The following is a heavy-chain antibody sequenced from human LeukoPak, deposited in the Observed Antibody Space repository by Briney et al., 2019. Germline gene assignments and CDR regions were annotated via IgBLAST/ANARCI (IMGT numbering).Heavy chain of an antibody. CDR1: GFTFRNYG. J-gene: IGHJ4*02. Sequence: GGSLRLSCAASGFTFRNYGMQWVCQAPGKGLEWVAVIWYDGSTKYYADSVKGRFTISRDNSKNALFLQMNSLRAEDTAVYYCASLRRDSSGWYYFDYWGQGTLVTVSS. D-gene: IGHD6-19*01. V-gene: IGHV3-33*01. CDR2: IWYDGSTK. CDR3: ASLRRDSSGWYYFDY.